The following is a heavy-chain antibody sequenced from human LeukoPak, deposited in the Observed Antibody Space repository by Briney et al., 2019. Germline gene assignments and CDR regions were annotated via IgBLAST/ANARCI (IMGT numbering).Heavy chain of an antibody. V-gene: IGHV3-66*01. CDR3: ARDRPSCSSTSCYDY. CDR1: GFTVSSNY. D-gene: IGHD2-2*01. CDR2: IYSGGST. Sequence: GGSLRLSCAASGFTVSSNYMSWVRQAPGKGLEWVSVIYSGGSTYYADSVKGRFTISRDNAKNSLYLQMNSLRAEDTAVYYCARDRPSCSSTSCYDYWGQGTLVTVSS. J-gene: IGHJ4*02.